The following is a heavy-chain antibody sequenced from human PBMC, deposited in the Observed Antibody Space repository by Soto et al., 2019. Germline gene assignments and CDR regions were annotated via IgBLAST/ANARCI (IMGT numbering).Heavy chain of an antibody. D-gene: IGHD2-21*02. CDR2: IYYSGST. Sequence: SETLSLTCTVSGGSISSYYWSWIRQPPGKGLEWIGYIYYSGSTNYNPSLKSRVTISVDTSKNQFSLKLSSVTAADTAVYYCARHVCGGGCQPHNPDLHFDYWGQGTLVTVSS. CDR1: GGSISSYY. J-gene: IGHJ4*02. CDR3: ARHVCGGGCQPHNPDLHFDY. V-gene: IGHV4-59*08.